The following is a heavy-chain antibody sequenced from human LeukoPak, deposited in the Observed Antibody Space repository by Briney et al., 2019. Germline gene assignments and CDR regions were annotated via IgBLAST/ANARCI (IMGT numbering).Heavy chain of an antibody. Sequence: PSETLSLTCTVPGGSISTYPWSWIRQPAGKGLEWIGRIFINDRTEYNPSLKSRVTMSVDTSKSQFSLKLSSVTAADTAVYYCARGGLSTATAPDYWGQGTLVTVSS. D-gene: IGHD2/OR15-2a*01. CDR2: IFINDRT. J-gene: IGHJ4*02. CDR1: GGSISTYP. CDR3: ARGGLSTATAPDY. V-gene: IGHV4-4*07.